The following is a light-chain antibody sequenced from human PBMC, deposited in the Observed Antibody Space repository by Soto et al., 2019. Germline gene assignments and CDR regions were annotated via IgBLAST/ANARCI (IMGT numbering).Light chain of an antibody. V-gene: IGLV7-43*01. CDR1: TGPVTSGFY. CDR3: LLYYGGSYV. CDR2: STT. Sequence: QAVVTQEPSLTVSPGGPVTLTFASATGPVTSGFYPHWFHQKPGQAPRKLIYSTTNKHSWTPAGFSGSLLGGKAALTLSGVQPEDEADSYCLLYYGGSYVFGAGTKLTVL. J-gene: IGLJ1*01.